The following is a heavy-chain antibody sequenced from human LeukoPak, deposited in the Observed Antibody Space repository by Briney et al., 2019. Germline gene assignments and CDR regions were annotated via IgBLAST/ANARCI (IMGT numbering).Heavy chain of an antibody. CDR3: ARDDYVWGSYRY. V-gene: IGHV3-48*01. CDR2: ISSSSITI. Sequence: GGSLRLSCAASGSTFSSYSMNWVRQSPGKGLEWVSYISSSSITIYYADSVKGRFTISRDNAKNSLYLQTNSLRAEDTAVYYCARDDYVWGSYRYWGQGTLVTVSS. D-gene: IGHD3-16*01. CDR1: GSTFSSYS. J-gene: IGHJ4*02.